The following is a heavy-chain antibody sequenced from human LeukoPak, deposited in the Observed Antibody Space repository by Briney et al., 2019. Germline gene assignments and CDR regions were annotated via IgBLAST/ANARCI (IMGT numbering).Heavy chain of an antibody. CDR2: INPNSGGT. J-gene: IGHJ4*02. D-gene: IGHD3-16*01. Sequence: ASVKVSCRASGYTFTSYYMHWVRQAPGQGLEWMGWINPNSGGTNYAQKFQGRVTMTRDTSISTAYMELSRLRSDDTAVYYCARLGDDYVWGSGGHWGQGTLVTVSS. CDR1: GYTFTSYY. V-gene: IGHV1-2*02. CDR3: ARLGDDYVWGSGGH.